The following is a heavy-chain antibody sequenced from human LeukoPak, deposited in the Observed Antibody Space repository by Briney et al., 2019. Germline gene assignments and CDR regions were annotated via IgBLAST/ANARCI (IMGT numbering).Heavy chain of an antibody. CDR2: VSAGGGTT. V-gene: IGHV3-23*01. D-gene: IGHD2-15*01. Sequence: GGSLRLSCAASGFTYSRYAMSWVRQAPGKGLEWVSIVSAGGGTTFYADSVKGRFTISRDNSKYTLYLQMNSLRAEDTAVYYCARTYCSSGRCYLDYWGQGTLVTVSS. J-gene: IGHJ4*02. CDR3: ARTYCSSGRCYLDY. CDR1: GFTYSRYA.